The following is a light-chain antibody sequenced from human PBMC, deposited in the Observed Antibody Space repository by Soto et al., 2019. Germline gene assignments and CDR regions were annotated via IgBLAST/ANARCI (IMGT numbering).Light chain of an antibody. Sequence: EIVLTQSPGTLSLSPGERATLSCRASQSVSSSYLAWYQQKPGQAPRLLIYGASSRATGIPDRFSGSASGTDFTLTISRLEPDDFAVYYCQQYGRSPYTFGQGPKLEIK. CDR2: GAS. CDR3: QQYGRSPYT. V-gene: IGKV3-20*01. CDR1: QSVSSSY. J-gene: IGKJ2*01.